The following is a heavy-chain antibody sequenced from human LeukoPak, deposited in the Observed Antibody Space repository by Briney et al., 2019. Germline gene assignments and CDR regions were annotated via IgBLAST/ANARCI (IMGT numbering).Heavy chain of an antibody. D-gene: IGHD6-13*01. CDR1: GFTFSSYG. Sequence: GGSLRLSCAASGFTFSSYGMHWVRQAPGKGLEWVAFIRYDGSNKYYADSVKGRFTISRDNSKNTLYLQMNSLRAEDTAVYYCAKEMGQEAAGPTDYWGQGTQVTVSS. V-gene: IGHV3-30*02. CDR2: IRYDGSNK. J-gene: IGHJ4*02. CDR3: AKEMGQEAAGPTDY.